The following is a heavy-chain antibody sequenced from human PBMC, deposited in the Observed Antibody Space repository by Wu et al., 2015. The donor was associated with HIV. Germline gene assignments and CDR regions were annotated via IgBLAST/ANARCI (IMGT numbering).Heavy chain of an antibody. CDR1: GYTFTSYD. V-gene: IGHV1-8*01. Sequence: QVQLVQSGAEVKKPGASVKVSCKASGYTFTSYDINWVRQATGQGLEWMGWMNPNSGNTGYAQKFQGRVTMTRNTSISTAYMELSSLRSEDTAVYYCAKADQRGYDYGHWNFDFLGPWHPGHCLL. J-gene: IGHJ2*01. D-gene: IGHD5-18*01. CDR3: AKADQRGYDYGHWNFDF. CDR2: MNPNSGNT.